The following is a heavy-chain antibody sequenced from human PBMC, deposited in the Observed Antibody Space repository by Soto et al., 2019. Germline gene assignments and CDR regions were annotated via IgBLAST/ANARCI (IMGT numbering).Heavy chain of an antibody. V-gene: IGHV1-46*01. Sequence: QVQLVQSGAEVKKPGASVKVSCKASGYTFTSYYMHWVRQAPGQGLEWMGIINPSGGSTSYAQKFPGRVTMTRDTSTSTVYMELSSLRSEDTAVYYCARDYYGSWSYYPDGRYFVYWGQGTLVTVSS. CDR2: INPSGGST. D-gene: IGHD3-10*01. CDR3: ARDYYGSWSYYPDGRYFVY. J-gene: IGHJ4*02. CDR1: GYTFTSYY.